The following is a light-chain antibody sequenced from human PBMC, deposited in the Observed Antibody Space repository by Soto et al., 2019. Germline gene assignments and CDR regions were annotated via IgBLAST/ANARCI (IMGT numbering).Light chain of an antibody. Sequence: DIQMTQSPSTLSASVGDRVTITCRASQSIGNWLAWYQQKPGKAPYVLIYQASSLESGAPSRFSGSGSGTEFTLTIDSLQPDDFATYYCQQYRTYSRTFGQGTKLEMK. J-gene: IGKJ2*01. CDR3: QQYRTYSRT. V-gene: IGKV1-5*03. CDR1: QSIGNW. CDR2: QAS.